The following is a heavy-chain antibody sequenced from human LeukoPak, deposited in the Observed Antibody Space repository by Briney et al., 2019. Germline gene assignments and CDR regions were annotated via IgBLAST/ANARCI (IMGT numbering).Heavy chain of an antibody. CDR2: IYYSGSA. D-gene: IGHD2-15*01. CDR3: ARDDRGSGSCLQAFDI. V-gene: IGHV4-59*01. J-gene: IGHJ3*02. CDR1: GGFISNYY. Sequence: PSETLSLTCAVSGGFISNYYWNWIRQPPGKGLEWIGYIYYSGSAHYNPSLKSRVTISIDTSRSQFSLKLSSVTAADTAVYYCARDDRGSGSCLQAFDIWGRGTLVTVSS.